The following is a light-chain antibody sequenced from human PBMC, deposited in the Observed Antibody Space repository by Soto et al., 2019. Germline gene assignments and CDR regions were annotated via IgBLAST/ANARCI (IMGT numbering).Light chain of an antibody. V-gene: IGKV1-5*03. CDR1: QSISSW. Sequence: DIQMTQSPSTLSPSVGDRVTITCRASQSISSWLAWYQQKPGKAPKLLIYKASSLESGVTSRFSGSESGTEFTLTISSLQPDDFATYYCQQYSTYPFTFGPGTKVDIK. CDR3: QQYSTYPFT. CDR2: KAS. J-gene: IGKJ3*01.